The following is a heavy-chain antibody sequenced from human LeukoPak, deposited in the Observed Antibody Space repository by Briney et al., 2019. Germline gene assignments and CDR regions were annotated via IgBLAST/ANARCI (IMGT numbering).Heavy chain of an antibody. J-gene: IGHJ4*02. Sequence: PGGSLRLSCAASGFTFDDYAMSGVRQPPGKGLDWVSGIRRNGGITNYADSVKGRFTISRDNAKKSLYLQMNSLRAEDTAFYYCARVHVVVAALDYWGEGTLVTVSS. CDR2: IRRNGGIT. D-gene: IGHD2-15*01. CDR1: GFTFDDYA. CDR3: ARVHVVVAALDY. V-gene: IGHV3-20*04.